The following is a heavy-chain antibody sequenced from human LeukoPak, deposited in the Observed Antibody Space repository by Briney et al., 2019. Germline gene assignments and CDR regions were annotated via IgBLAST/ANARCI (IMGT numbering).Heavy chain of an antibody. CDR1: GFTFSSYG. V-gene: IGHV3-30*02. J-gene: IGHJ4*02. Sequence: GGSLRLSCAASGFTFSSYGMHWVRQAPGKGLEWVAFIRYDGSNKYYADSLKGRFTISRDNAKNSLDLQMSSLRVDDTAVYYCARADTLTSYFDYWGQGTLVTVSS. CDR2: IRYDGSNK. D-gene: IGHD3-16*01. CDR3: ARADTLTSYFDY.